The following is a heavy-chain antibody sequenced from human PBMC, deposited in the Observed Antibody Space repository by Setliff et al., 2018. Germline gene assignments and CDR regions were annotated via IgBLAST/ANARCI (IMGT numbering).Heavy chain of an antibody. CDR2: ISATSGNI. D-gene: IGHD1-26*01. CDR1: GFTFSGYS. J-gene: IGHJ3*02. CDR3: ARGGKTAFDM. Sequence: GSLRLSCAASGFTFSGYSLDWVRQAPGKGLECVSYISATSGNIYYADSVKGRFTTSRDDAKNSLYLQMKSLRAEDTAVYYCARGGKTAFDMWGQGTMVTVSS. V-gene: IGHV3-48*01.